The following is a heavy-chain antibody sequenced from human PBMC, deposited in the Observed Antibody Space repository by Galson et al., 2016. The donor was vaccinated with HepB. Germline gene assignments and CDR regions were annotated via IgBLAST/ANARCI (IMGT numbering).Heavy chain of an antibody. CDR2: INPSGGTT. CDR3: AREAPGVYYFDY. Sequence: SVKVSCKASGYTFTSYYIHWVRQAPGQGLEWMGMINPSGGTTSYAQKFLGRVTMIRETSTSTVYMELSSLRSEDTAVYYCAREAPGVYYFDYWGQGTLVTVSS. CDR1: GYTFTSYY. V-gene: IGHV1-46*01. D-gene: IGHD2-8*01. J-gene: IGHJ4*02.